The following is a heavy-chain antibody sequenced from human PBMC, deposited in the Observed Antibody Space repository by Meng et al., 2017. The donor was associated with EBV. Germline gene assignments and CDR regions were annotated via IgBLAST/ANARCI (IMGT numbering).Heavy chain of an antibody. V-gene: IGHV1-69*01. CDR3: ASESGRGFTPDY. CDR1: GGTFRSDA. D-gene: IGHD3-10*01. Sequence: QGQLQQSGAEVKKPGSSVKVSCRTSGGTFRSDAVSWVPQAPGQGLEWMGGLIPMSGAPHYAQKFQDRVTIIADESTSTHSMELNNLRFEDTAMYYCASESGRGFTPDYWGQGTLVTVSS. CDR2: LIPMSGAP. J-gene: IGHJ4*02.